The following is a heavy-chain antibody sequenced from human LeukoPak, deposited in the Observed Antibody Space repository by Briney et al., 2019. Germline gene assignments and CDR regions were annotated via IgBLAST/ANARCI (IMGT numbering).Heavy chain of an antibody. V-gene: IGHV1-2*06. CDR3: ARGYCSSTSCYMDV. CDR1: RYTFTGYY. J-gene: IGHJ6*02. D-gene: IGHD2-2*01. CDR2: INPNSGGT. Sequence: VKVSCKASRYTFTGYYMHWVRQAPGQGLEWMGRINPNSGGTNYAQKFQGRVTMTRDTSISTAYMELSRLRSDDTAVYYCARGYCSSTSCYMDVWGQGTTVT.